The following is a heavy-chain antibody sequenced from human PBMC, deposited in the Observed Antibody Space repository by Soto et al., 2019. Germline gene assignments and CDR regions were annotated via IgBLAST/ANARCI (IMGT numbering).Heavy chain of an antibody. Sequence: PGGSLRLSCAASGFTFSSYAMSWVRQAPGKGLEWVSSISHSSGDTYYADSVKGWFTISRDNSRNTLYLRLSSLRDEDTAVYYCAKVDTWTYFDYWGQGTPVTVSS. D-gene: IGHD5-12*01. CDR3: AKVDTWTYFDY. CDR1: GFTFSSYA. V-gene: IGHV3-23*01. J-gene: IGHJ4*02. CDR2: ISHSSGDT.